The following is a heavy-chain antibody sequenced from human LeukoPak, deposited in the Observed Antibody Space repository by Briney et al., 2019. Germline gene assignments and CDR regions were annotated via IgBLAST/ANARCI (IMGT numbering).Heavy chain of an antibody. V-gene: IGHV4-61*01. CDR1: GGSVSSGTYY. D-gene: IGHD7-27*01. Sequence: KASETLSLSCTVSGGSVSSGTYYWSWIRQPPGKGLEWIGYIFYTGSTNYNPSLKSRVTISVDTSKNQFSLKLSSVTAADTAVYYCARARNWGFSFLDYWGHGTLVSVSS. CDR3: ARARNWGFSFLDY. J-gene: IGHJ4*01. CDR2: IFYTGST.